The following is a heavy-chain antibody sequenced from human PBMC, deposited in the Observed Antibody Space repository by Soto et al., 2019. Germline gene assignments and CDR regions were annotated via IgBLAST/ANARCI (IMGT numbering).Heavy chain of an antibody. V-gene: IGHV1-8*01. D-gene: IGHD3-10*01. Sequence: GASVKVSCKASGYTFTSYDINWVRQATGQGIEWMGWMNPNSGNTGYAQKFQGRVTMTRNTSISTAYMELSSLRSEDTAVYYCARVVTMVRGVDYWGQGTLVTVSS. CDR1: GYTFTSYD. J-gene: IGHJ4*02. CDR3: ARVVTMVRGVDY. CDR2: MNPNSGNT.